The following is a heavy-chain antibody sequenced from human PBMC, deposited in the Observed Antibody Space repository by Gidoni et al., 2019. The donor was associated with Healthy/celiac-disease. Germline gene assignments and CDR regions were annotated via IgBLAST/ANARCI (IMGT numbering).Heavy chain of an antibody. V-gene: IGHV5-51*01. CDR3: ARGGDTIFGVVIHFDY. J-gene: IGHJ4*02. CDR2: IYPGDSDT. Sequence: EVQLVQSGAEVKKPGESLQISCKGSGYSFTSYWIGCVRPMPGKGLEWMGIIYPGDSDTRYSPSFQGQVTISADKSISTAYLQWSSLKASDTAMYYCARGGDTIFGVVIHFDYWGQGTLVTVSS. CDR1: GYSFTSYW. D-gene: IGHD3-3*01.